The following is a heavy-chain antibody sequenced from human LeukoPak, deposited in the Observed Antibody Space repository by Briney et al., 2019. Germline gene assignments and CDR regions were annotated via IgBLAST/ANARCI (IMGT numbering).Heavy chain of an antibody. CDR1: GGAIHSGRHY. CDR3: ASAVFYERSTYTSDAFDI. J-gene: IGHJ3*02. CDR2: IYHSGST. D-gene: IGHD3-22*01. V-gene: IGHV4-31*03. Sequence: PSQTLSLTCSVSGGAIHSGRHYWSWIRQHPGKGLEWIGFIYHSGSTYYNPSLRSRLTMPIDASKNQFSLKLSSVTAADTAIYYCASAVFYERSTYTSDAFDIWGQGTMVSVSS.